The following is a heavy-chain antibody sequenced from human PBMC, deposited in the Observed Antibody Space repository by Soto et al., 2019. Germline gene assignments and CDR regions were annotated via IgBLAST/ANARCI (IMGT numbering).Heavy chain of an antibody. CDR3: ARDVRYSGYGGLDY. Sequence: GGSLRLSCAASGFTFSSYSMNWVRQAPGKGLEWVSYISSSSSTIYYADSVKGRFTISRDNAKNSLYLQMNSLRDEDTAVYYCARDVRYSGYGGLDYWGQGTLVTVSS. D-gene: IGHD5-12*01. CDR2: ISSSSSTI. J-gene: IGHJ4*02. CDR1: GFTFSSYS. V-gene: IGHV3-48*02.